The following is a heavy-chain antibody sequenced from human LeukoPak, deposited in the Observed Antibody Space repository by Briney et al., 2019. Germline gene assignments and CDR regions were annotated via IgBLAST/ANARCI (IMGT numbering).Heavy chain of an antibody. CDR3: ARHQYSSGWYYFDY. J-gene: IGHJ4*02. V-gene: IGHV4-59*08. Sequence: SETLSLTCTVSGGSISTSYWSWIRQPPGKGLEWIGYIYYSGSTNYNPSLKSRVTISVDTYKKQFSLKLSSVTAADTAVYYCARHQYSSGWYYFDYWGQGTLVTVSS. CDR2: IYYSGST. D-gene: IGHD6-19*01. CDR1: GGSISTSY.